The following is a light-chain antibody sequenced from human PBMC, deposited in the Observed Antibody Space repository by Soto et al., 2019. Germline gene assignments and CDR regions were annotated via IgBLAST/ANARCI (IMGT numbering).Light chain of an antibody. CDR3: QQFNKWPFT. Sequence: EIVLTQSPATLSVSTGVSATLSCRARQDVNIDLVWYQQKPGQAPKLLMFTASARATGIPPRFTGGGSETDFTLSISSPHPEDSAVYYCQQFNKWPFTFGPGTKAEIK. CDR1: QDVNID. CDR2: TAS. J-gene: IGKJ3*01. V-gene: IGKV3D-15*01.